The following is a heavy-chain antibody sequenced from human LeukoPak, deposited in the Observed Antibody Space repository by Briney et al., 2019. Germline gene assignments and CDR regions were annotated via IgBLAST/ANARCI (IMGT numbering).Heavy chain of an antibody. CDR2: IKKDGSEK. J-gene: IGHJ6*03. V-gene: IGHV3-7*03. D-gene: IGHD4-17*01. CDR3: AKSMGGDLYYYYYMDV. Sequence: GGSLRLSCAASGFTFSSYWMSWVRQAPGKGLEWVANIKKDGSEKYYVDSVKGRFTISRDNSKNTLYLQMNSLRAEDTAVYYCAKSMGGDLYYYYYMDVWGKGTTVTVSS. CDR1: GFTFSSYW.